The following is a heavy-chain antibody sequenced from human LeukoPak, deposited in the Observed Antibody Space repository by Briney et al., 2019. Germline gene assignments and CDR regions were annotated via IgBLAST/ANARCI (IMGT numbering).Heavy chain of an antibody. V-gene: IGHV4-34*01. CDR3: ARTSAAHDFWSGYQAYYFDY. CDR2: IDHSGST. CDR1: GGSFSGYY. J-gene: IGHJ4*02. Sequence: SETLSLTCAVYGGSFSGYYWSWIRQPPGKGLEWIGEIDHSGSTNYNPSLKSRVTMSVDTSKNQFSLKLSSVTAADTAVYYCARTSAAHDFWSGYQAYYFDYWGQGTLVTVSS. D-gene: IGHD3-3*01.